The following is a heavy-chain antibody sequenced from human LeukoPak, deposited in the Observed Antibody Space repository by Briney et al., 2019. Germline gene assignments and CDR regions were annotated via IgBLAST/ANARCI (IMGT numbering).Heavy chain of an antibody. D-gene: IGHD3-3*01. CDR2: INHSGST. J-gene: IGHJ5*02. Sequence: SETLSLTCAVYGGSFSGYYWSWIRQPPGKGLEWIGEINHSGSTNYNPSLKSRVTISVDTSKNQFSLKLSSVTAADTAVYYCARGGRFPFDPWGQGTLVTVSS. CDR1: GGSFSGYY. V-gene: IGHV4-34*01. CDR3: ARGGRFPFDP.